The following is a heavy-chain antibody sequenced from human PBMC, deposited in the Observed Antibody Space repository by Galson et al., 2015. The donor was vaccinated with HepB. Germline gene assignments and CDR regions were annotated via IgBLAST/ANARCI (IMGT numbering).Heavy chain of an antibody. D-gene: IGHD6-19*01. CDR1: GFTFDDYG. J-gene: IGHJ6*02. CDR2: INWNGGST. CDR3: ARDPLKQWLVTANWGSESYYYYYGMDV. Sequence: SLRLSCAASGFTFDDYGMSWVRQAPGKGLEWVSGINWNGGSTGYADSVKGRFTISRDNAKNSLYLQMNSLRAEDTALYYCARDPLKQWLVTANWGSESYYYYYGMDVWGQGTTVTVSS. V-gene: IGHV3-20*04.